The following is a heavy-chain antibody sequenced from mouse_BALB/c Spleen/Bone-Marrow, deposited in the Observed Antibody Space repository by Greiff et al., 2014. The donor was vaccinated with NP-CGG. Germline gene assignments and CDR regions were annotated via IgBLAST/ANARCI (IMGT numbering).Heavy chain of an antibody. V-gene: IGHV5-9-3*01. D-gene: IGHD2-3*01. Sequence: EVQRVESGGGLVKPGGSLKLSCAASGFTFSNYAMSWVHQTLEKRLEWVATISSGGSYTYCPDSVKGRITISRDNAKNTLYLQMSSLRSEDTAMYYCARNDGYFDWGQGTLVTVSA. CDR2: ISSGGSYT. J-gene: IGHJ3*01. CDR3: ARNDGYFD. CDR1: GFTFSNYA.